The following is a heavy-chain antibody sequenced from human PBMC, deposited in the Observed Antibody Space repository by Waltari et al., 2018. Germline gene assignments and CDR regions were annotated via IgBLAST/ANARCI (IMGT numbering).Heavy chain of an antibody. Sequence: QVQLQESGPGLVKPSETLSLTCTVSGCSLSSYYWSWLRQPPGKGLEWIGYIYYSGSTNYNPSLKSRVTISVDTSKNQFSLKLSSVTAADTAVYYCARDNWGLNAFDIWGQGTMVTVSS. CDR2: IYYSGST. CDR1: GCSLSSYY. J-gene: IGHJ3*02. V-gene: IGHV4-59*01. CDR3: ARDNWGLNAFDI. D-gene: IGHD7-27*01.